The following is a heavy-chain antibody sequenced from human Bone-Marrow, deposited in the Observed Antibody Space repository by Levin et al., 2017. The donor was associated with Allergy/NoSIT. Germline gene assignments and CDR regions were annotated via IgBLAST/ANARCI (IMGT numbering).Heavy chain of an antibody. Sequence: SCAASGFSFAPSYMSWVRQAPGKGLEWVATIKYDESERYYVDSVKGRFTISRDSAEGSHYLLMNSLRAEDTAVYYCATLLGIVTTFDNWGQGTLVTVSS. CDR3: ATLLGIVTTFDN. D-gene: IGHD4-11*01. V-gene: IGHV3-7*01. J-gene: IGHJ4*02. CDR1: GFSFAPSY. CDR2: IKYDESER.